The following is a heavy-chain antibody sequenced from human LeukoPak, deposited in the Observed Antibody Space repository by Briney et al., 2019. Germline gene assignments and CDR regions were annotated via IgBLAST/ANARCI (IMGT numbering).Heavy chain of an antibody. J-gene: IGHJ4*02. CDR2: INPNSGGT. CDR1: GYTSTGYY. CDR3: ARDLMTTVPTAVDY. V-gene: IGHV1-2*02. Sequence: ASVKVSCKASGYTSTGYYMHWVRQAPGQGLEWMGWINPNSGGTNYAQKFQGRVTMTWDTSISTAYMELSRLRSDDTAVYYCARDLMTTVPTAVDYWGQGTLVTVSS. D-gene: IGHD4-17*01.